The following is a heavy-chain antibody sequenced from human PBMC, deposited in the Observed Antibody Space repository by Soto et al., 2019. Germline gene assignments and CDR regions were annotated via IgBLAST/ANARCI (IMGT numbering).Heavy chain of an antibody. J-gene: IGHJ4*02. CDR1: GGSFSGYY. Sequence: QVQLQQWGAGLLKPSETLSLTCAVYGGSFSGYYWRWIRQPPGKGLEGIGEINHSGSTNYNPSLKSRVTISVDTSKNQFSLQLSCVTAADTAVYYCASIEGCSSTSCSPRLDYWGQGTLFTVSS. V-gene: IGHV4-34*01. CDR3: ASIEGCSSTSCSPRLDY. D-gene: IGHD2-2*01. CDR2: INHSGST.